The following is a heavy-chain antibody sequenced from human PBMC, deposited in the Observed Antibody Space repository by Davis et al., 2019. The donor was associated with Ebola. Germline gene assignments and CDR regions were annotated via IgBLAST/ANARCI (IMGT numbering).Heavy chain of an antibody. Sequence: GGSLRLSCAATGFIFNSYSMNWVRQAPGKGLEWVSSISSRSTYIYYADSVKGRFTISRDNAKNSLYLQMNSLRAEDTAIYYCVRCIAAAGTPSFHHWGQGTLVTVSS. CDR2: ISSRSTYI. V-gene: IGHV3-21*01. D-gene: IGHD6-13*01. CDR1: GFIFNSYS. CDR3: VRCIAAAGTPSFHH. J-gene: IGHJ4*02.